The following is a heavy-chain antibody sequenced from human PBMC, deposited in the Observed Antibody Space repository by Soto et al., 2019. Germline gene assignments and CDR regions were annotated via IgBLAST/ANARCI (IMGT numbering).Heavy chain of an antibody. CDR1: GHSFTDYW. Sequence: EVQLVQSGAEVKKPGESLRISCKASGHSFTDYWISWVRQMPGKGLEWMARIDPSDSYTNYSPSFQGHVTISADKSLNTAFLQWSSLKAADSAMYYCARVRLFAGIKVGGYYGMDVWGQGTTVTVSS. V-gene: IGHV5-10-1*01. CDR3: ARVRLFAGIKVGGYYGMDV. D-gene: IGHD3-16*01. CDR2: IDPSDSYT. J-gene: IGHJ6*02.